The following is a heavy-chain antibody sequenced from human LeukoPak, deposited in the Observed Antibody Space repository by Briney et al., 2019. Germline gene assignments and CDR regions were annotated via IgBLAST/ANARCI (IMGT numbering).Heavy chain of an antibody. D-gene: IGHD3-3*01. CDR3: ARGPYERREWLLTSDNWFDP. V-gene: IGHV3-23*01. CDR2: ISGSGGST. J-gene: IGHJ5*02. Sequence: PGGSLRLSCAASGFTFSSYAMSWVRQAPGKGLEWVSAISGSGGSTYYADSVKGRFTISRDNAKNSLYLQMNSLRAEDTAVYYCARGPYERREWLLTSDNWFDPWGQGTLVTVSS. CDR1: GFTFSSYA.